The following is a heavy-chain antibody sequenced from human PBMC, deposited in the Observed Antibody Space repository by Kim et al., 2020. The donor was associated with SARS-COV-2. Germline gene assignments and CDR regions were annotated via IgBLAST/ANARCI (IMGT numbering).Heavy chain of an antibody. CDR3: ASGRRGGYYYGMDV. J-gene: IGHJ6*02. Sequence: GGSLRLSCAASGFTFSSYAMHWVRQAPGKGLEWVAVISYDGSNKYYADSVKGRFTISRDNSKNTLYLQMNSLRAEDTAVYYCASGRRGGYYYGMDVWGQG. CDR1: GFTFSSYA. D-gene: IGHD2-15*01. V-gene: IGHV3-30-3*01. CDR2: ISYDGSNK.